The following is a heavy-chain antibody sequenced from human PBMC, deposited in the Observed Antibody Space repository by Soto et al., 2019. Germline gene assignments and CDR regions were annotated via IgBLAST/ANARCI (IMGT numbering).Heavy chain of an antibody. Sequence: SETLSLTCTVSGGSISSGGYYWSWIRQHPGKGLEWIGYIYYSGSTYYNPSLKSRVTISVDTSKNQFSLKLSSVTAADTAVYYCARDETAAGTMVYFQHWGQGTLVTVSS. J-gene: IGHJ1*01. D-gene: IGHD6-13*01. CDR1: GGSISSGGYY. V-gene: IGHV4-31*03. CDR2: IYYSGST. CDR3: ARDETAAGTMVYFQH.